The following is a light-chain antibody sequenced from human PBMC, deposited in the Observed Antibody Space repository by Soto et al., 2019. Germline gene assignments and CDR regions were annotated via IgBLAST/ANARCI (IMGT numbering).Light chain of an antibody. Sequence: EIALAQSPATLSLSPGERATLSCRASQSVGSSLAWYQQKPGQAPRLLMYDASNRAAGIPVRFSGGGSGTDFTLTISSLEPEDFAVYYCQQRNNVTLTFGHGTKVGIK. CDR3: QQRNNVTLT. CDR2: DAS. V-gene: IGKV3-11*01. J-gene: IGKJ3*01. CDR1: QSVGSS.